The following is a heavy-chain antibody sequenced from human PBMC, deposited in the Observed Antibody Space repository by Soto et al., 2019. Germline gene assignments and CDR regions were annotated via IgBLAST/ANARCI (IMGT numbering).Heavy chain of an antibody. CDR2: INAGNGNT. CDR1: GYTFTSYA. D-gene: IGHD3-16*01. Sequence: ASVKVSCKASGYTFTSYAMHWVRQAPGQRLEWMGWINAGNGNTKYSQKFQGRVTITRDTSASTAYMELSSLRSEDTAVYYCARVIPLTNAALDIWGQGTMVTVSS. CDR3: ARVIPLTNAALDI. V-gene: IGHV1-3*01. J-gene: IGHJ3*02.